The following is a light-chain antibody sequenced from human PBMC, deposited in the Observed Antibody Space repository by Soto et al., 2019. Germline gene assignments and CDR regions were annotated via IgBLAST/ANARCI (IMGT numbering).Light chain of an antibody. J-gene: IGKJ3*01. V-gene: IGKV1-5*01. CDR2: DAS. CDR3: QQYQSYSET. CDR1: QSVSTR. Sequence: DIQMTQSPSTLSASVGDRVTITCRASQSVSTRLAWYQQKPGKAPKLLIYDASSLQTGVPSRFSGSGSGAEFTLTISSLQPDDFATYYCQQYQSYSETFGHGTKVDIQ.